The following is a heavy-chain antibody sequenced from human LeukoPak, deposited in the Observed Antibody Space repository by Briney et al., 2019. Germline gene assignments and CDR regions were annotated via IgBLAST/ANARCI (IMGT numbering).Heavy chain of an antibody. Sequence: GGSLRLSCAASGFTFGNYGMSWVRQAPGKGLEWVSGINWNGGSTGYADSVEGRFTISRDNAKNSLYLQMNSLRAEDTALYYCAKDKNDILTGPFDYWGQGTLVTVSS. D-gene: IGHD3-9*01. CDR2: INWNGGST. V-gene: IGHV3-20*04. J-gene: IGHJ4*02. CDR3: AKDKNDILTGPFDY. CDR1: GFTFGNYG.